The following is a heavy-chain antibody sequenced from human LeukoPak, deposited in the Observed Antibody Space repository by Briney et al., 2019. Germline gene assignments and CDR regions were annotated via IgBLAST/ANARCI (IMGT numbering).Heavy chain of an antibody. V-gene: IGHV4-61*08. J-gene: IGHJ4*02. CDR2: VYYTGST. D-gene: IGHD1-26*01. Sequence: SETLSLTCTVSGASVSSDGYYWNWIRQPPGKGLEWIGYVYYTGSTNYNASLKSRVTIFVDTSRNQFSLNLNSVTAADTAVYYCARVYYSVSSAGFDYWGQGTLVSVFS. CDR1: GASVSSDGYY. CDR3: ARVYYSVSSAGFDY.